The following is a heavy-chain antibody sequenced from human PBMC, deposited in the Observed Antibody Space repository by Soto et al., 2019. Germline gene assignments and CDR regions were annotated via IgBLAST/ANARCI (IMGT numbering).Heavy chain of an antibody. D-gene: IGHD4-17*01. V-gene: IGHV3-9*01. CDR3: AKGTYDYGDYYFDY. CDR2: ISWNSGSI. CDR1: GFTFDDYA. Sequence: GGSLRLSCAASGFTFDDYAMHWVRQAPGKGLEWVSGISWNSGSIGYADSVKGRFTISRDNAKNSLYLQMNSLRAEDAALYSCAKGTYDYGDYYFDYWGQGTLVTVSS. J-gene: IGHJ4*02.